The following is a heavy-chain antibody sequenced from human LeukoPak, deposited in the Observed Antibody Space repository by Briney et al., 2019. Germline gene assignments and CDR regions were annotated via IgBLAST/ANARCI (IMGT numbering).Heavy chain of an antibody. D-gene: IGHD2-2*01. CDR1: GYTFTGYY. CDR3: ARDYPIVVVPAAMDYYYYYGMDV. V-gene: IGHV1-2*02. CDR2: INPNSGGT. Sequence: ASVKVSCKASGYTFTGYYMHWVRQAPGQGLEWMGWINPNSGGTNYAQKFQGRVTMTRDTSTSTAYMELSRLRSDDTAVYYCARDYPIVVVPAAMDYYYYYGMDVWGQGTTVTVSS. J-gene: IGHJ6*02.